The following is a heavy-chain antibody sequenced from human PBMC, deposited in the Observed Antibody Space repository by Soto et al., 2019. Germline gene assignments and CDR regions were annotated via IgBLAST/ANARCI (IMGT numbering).Heavy chain of an antibody. J-gene: IGHJ6*02. V-gene: IGHV3-53*01. CDR3: ARDKRGIAARPAYYYGMDV. CDR2: IYSGGST. CDR1: GFTVSSNY. D-gene: IGHD6-6*01. Sequence: GGSLRLSCAASGFTVSSNYMSWVRQAPGKGLEWVSVIYSGGSTYYADSAKGRFTISRDNSKNTLYLQMNSLRAEDTAVYYCARDKRGIAARPAYYYGMDVWGQGTTVTVSS.